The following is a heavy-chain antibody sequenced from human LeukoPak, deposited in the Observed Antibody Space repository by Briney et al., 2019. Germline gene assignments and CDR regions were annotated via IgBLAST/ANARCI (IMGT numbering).Heavy chain of an antibody. D-gene: IGHD3-10*01. Sequence: PGGALRLSCAASGFSFSNYWMHSVRKAPGKGLVWVSLINTDGSGTSYADSVKGRFTISRDNAKNMLYLQMNSLRAEDTAVYYCANFGDVGYWGQGALVTVSS. CDR3: ANFGDVGY. CDR2: INTDGSGT. V-gene: IGHV3-74*01. CDR1: GFSFSNYW. J-gene: IGHJ4*02.